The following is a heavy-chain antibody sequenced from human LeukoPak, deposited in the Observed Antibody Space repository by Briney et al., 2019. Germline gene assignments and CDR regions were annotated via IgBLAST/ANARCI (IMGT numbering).Heavy chain of an antibody. CDR3: VRQIPNLFFFDC. D-gene: IGHD3-10*02. CDR2: IWSDGSNK. Sequence: GGSLRLSCAASGFTVSSNYMSWVRQAPGKGLGWVAVIWSDGSNKYYSDSVKGRFTISRDNSKNTLYLQMNSLRAEDTAVYYCVRQIPNLFFFDCWGQGTLVPVSS. CDR1: GFTVSSNY. J-gene: IGHJ4*02. V-gene: IGHV3-33*08.